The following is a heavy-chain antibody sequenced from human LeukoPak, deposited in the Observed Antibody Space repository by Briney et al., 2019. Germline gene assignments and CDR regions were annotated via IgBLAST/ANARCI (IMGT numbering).Heavy chain of an antibody. CDR1: GFTFSSHA. Sequence: PGESLRLTCAASGFTFSSHAMSWVRQAPGKGLEWASAISDSGDSTYYADFVKGRFTISRDDSKNTLYLQMNSLRAEDTAVYYCAKDSPVCSFWGQGTLVTVSS. V-gene: IGHV3-23*01. CDR2: ISDSGDST. J-gene: IGHJ4*02. D-gene: IGHD3-10*02. CDR3: AKDSPVCSF.